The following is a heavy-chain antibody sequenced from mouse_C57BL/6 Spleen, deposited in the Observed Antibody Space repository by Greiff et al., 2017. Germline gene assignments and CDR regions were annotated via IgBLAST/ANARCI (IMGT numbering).Heavy chain of an antibody. J-gene: IGHJ4*01. V-gene: IGHV5-6*02. D-gene: IGHD1-1*01. CDR2: ISSGGSYT. CDR3: ARRSLFITTVVATRGYAMDY. CDR1: GFTFSSYG. Sequence: EVKLQESGGDLVKPGGSLKLSCAASGFTFSSYGMSWVRQTPDKRLEWVATISSGGSYTYYPDSVKGHFTISRDNARNTLYLQMSSLKSEDTAMYYCARRSLFITTVVATRGYAMDYWGQGTSVTVSS.